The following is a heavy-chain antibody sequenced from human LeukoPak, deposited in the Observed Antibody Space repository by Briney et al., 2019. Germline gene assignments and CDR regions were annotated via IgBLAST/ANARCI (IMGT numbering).Heavy chain of an antibody. V-gene: IGHV1-24*01. Sequence: ASVKVSCKVSGYTLTELSMHWVRQAPGKGLEWMGGFDPEDGETIYAQKFQGRVTMTEDTSTDTAYMELSSLRSEDTAVYYCATSEGIAARPWNYYYYGMDVWGQGTTVTVSS. CDR2: FDPEDGET. D-gene: IGHD6-6*01. J-gene: IGHJ6*02. CDR1: GYTLTELS. CDR3: ATSEGIAARPWNYYYYGMDV.